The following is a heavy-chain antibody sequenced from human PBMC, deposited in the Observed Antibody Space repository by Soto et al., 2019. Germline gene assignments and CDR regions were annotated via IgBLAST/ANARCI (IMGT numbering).Heavy chain of an antibody. CDR2: IYHSGSP. Sequence: QLQLQESGSGLVKPSQTLSLTCAVSGGSISSGGYSWSWIRQPPGKGLEWIGYIYHSGSPYYNPSLKSRVTISVDRSKNQFSLKLSSVTAAATAVYYCARDYIVESTDWFDPWGQGTLVTVSS. CDR1: GGSISSGGYS. CDR3: ARDYIVESTDWFDP. V-gene: IGHV4-30-2*01. D-gene: IGHD2-15*01. J-gene: IGHJ5*02.